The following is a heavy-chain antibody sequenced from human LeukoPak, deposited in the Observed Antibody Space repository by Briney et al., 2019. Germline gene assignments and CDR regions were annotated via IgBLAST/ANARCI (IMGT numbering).Heavy chain of an antibody. CDR1: GGSISSGDYH. D-gene: IGHD7-27*01. J-gene: IGHJ6*02. Sequence: SETLSLTCTVSGGSISSGDYHWSWIRQPPGKGLEWIGYIYYSGSTYYNPSLKSRVTISVDTSKNQFSLKLSSVTAADTAVYYCARASGDRYYYYGMDVWGQGTTVTVSS. CDR2: IYYSGST. CDR3: ARASGDRYYYYGMDV. V-gene: IGHV4-30-4*01.